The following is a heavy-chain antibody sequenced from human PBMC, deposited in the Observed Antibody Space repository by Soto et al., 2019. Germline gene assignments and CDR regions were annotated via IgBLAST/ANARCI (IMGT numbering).Heavy chain of an antibody. CDR1: GFTFSSYS. J-gene: IGHJ6*02. CDR2: ISSSSSTI. D-gene: IGHD2-2*01. Sequence: VQLVESGGGLVQPGGSLRLSCAASGFTFSSYSMNWVRQAPGKGLEWVSYISSSSSTIYYADSVKGRFTISRDNAKNSLYLQMNSLRDEDTAVYYCARDSYCSSTSCTYGMDVWGQGTTVTVSS. V-gene: IGHV3-48*02. CDR3: ARDSYCSSTSCTYGMDV.